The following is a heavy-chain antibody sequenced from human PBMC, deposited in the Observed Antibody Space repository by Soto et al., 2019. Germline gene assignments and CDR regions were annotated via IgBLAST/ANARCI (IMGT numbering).Heavy chain of an antibody. Sequence: QVLLVQSGAEVKKPGSSVKVSCKASGGTFSSYIITWVRQAPGQGLEWMGGIIPMFGTANYARKFQGRVPFTADESTTTAYMALSSLRSEDTAVYFCARVPTHNSCWSSWFDSWGQGALVTVSS. V-gene: IGHV1-69*01. D-gene: IGHD6-19*01. CDR2: IIPMFGTA. J-gene: IGHJ5*01. CDR1: GGTFSSYI. CDR3: ARVPTHNSCWSSWFDS.